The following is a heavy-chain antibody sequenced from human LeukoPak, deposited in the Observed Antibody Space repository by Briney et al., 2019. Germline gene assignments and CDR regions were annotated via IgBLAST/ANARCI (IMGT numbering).Heavy chain of an antibody. D-gene: IGHD1-26*01. J-gene: IGHJ4*02. CDR2: IYTSGST. CDR1: GGSISSGSYY. Sequence: EPSETLSLTCTVSGGSISSGSYYWSWIRQPAGKGLEWIGRIYTSGSTNYNPSLKSRVTISVDTSKNQFSLKVSSVTAADTAVYYCARRAYGTKFDYWGQGTLVTVSS. CDR3: ARRAYGTKFDY. V-gene: IGHV4-61*02.